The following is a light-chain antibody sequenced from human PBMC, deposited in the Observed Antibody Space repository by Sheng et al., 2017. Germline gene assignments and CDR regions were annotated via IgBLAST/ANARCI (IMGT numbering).Light chain of an antibody. V-gene: IGLV3-25*03. CDR3: QSADSSGPYVV. J-gene: IGLJ2*01. CDR1: ALPKQY. Sequence: SYELTQPPSVSVSPGQTARITCSGDALPKQYAYWYQQKPGQAPVLVIYKDSERPSGIPERFSGSSSGTTVTLTISGVQTEDDADYYCQSADSSGPYVVFGGGTKLTVL. CDR2: KDS.